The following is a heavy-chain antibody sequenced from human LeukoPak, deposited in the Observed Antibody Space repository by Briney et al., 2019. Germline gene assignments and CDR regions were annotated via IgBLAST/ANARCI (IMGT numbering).Heavy chain of an antibody. J-gene: IGHJ4*02. D-gene: IGHD3-10*01. CDR2: ISAYNGNT. CDR3: AREAGGGFGELGGLDFDY. CDR1: GYTFTSYG. V-gene: IGHV1-18*04. Sequence: EASVKVSCKASGYTFTSYGISWVRQAPGQGLEWMGWISAYNGNTNYAQKLQGRVTMTTDTSTSTAYMELRSLRSDDTAVYYCAREAGGGFGELGGLDFDYWGQGTLVTVSS.